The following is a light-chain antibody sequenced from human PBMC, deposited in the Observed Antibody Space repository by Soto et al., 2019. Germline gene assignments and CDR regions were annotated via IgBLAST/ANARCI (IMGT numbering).Light chain of an antibody. CDR1: EPARNTY. V-gene: IGKV3-20*01. Sequence: EIVLTQSPDTLSLSPGERATLSCRTSEPARNTYVAWYQQQPGQAPRLLIYGASSRAIGIPDRFSGSGSGTDFTLTISRLEPEDFALYFCQQYADSPRTFGGGTKV. J-gene: IGKJ4*01. CDR2: GAS. CDR3: QQYADSPRT.